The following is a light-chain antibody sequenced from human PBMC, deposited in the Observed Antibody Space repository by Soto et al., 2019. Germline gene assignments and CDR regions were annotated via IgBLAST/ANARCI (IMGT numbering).Light chain of an antibody. Sequence: QSVLTQPPSASGTPGQRVTISCSGSSSNIGSNYVYWYQQLPGTAPKLLIYRNNQRPSGVPDRFSGSKSGTLASLAISGLRTEEEADYYCAAWDDRLRGLNVVFGGGTQLTVL. CDR2: RNN. V-gene: IGLV1-47*01. CDR3: AAWDDRLRGLNVV. CDR1: SSNIGSNY. J-gene: IGLJ2*01.